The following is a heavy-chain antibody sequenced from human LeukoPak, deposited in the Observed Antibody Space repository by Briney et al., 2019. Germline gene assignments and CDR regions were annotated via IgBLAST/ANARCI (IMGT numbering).Heavy chain of an antibody. CDR1: GFTFSSYN. CDR3: ARGGNGFDI. D-gene: IGHD3-16*01. V-gene: IGHV3-21*01. CDR2: ISSSSNYI. Sequence: GGSLRPSCAASGFTFSSYNMNWVRQAPGKGLEWVSSISSSSNYIYYADSVKGRFTISRDNAKNSLYLQMNSLRAEDTAVYYCARGGNGFDILGQGKMVNVSS. J-gene: IGHJ3*02.